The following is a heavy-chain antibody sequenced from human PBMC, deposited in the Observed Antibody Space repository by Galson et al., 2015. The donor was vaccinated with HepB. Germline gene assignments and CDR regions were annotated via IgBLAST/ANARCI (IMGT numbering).Heavy chain of an antibody. V-gene: IGHV3-11*03. CDR3: ASTFRAGVAGTYGPDY. CDR2: ISSSSSYT. Sequence: SLRLSCAASGFTFSDYYMSWIRQAPGKGLEWVSYISSSSSYTNYADSVKGRFTISRDNAKNSLYLQMNSLRAEDTAVYYCASTFRAGVAGTYGPDYWGQGTLVTVSS. J-gene: IGHJ4*02. CDR1: GFTFSDYY. D-gene: IGHD6-19*01.